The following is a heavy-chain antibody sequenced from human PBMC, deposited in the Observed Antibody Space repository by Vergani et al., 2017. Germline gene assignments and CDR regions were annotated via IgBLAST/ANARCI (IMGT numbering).Heavy chain of an antibody. D-gene: IGHD3-22*01. J-gene: IGHJ4*02. CDR2: INPSGGST. Sequence: QVQLVQSGAEVKKPGASVKVSCKASGYTFTSYYMHWVRQAPGQGLEWRGIINPSGGSTSYAQKFQGRVTMTRDTYTSTVYMELSSLRSEDTAVYYCARDMYYYDSSGPSGGGRLFDYWGQGTLVTVSS. CDR3: ARDMYYYDSSGPSGGGRLFDY. CDR1: GYTFTSYY. V-gene: IGHV1-46*03.